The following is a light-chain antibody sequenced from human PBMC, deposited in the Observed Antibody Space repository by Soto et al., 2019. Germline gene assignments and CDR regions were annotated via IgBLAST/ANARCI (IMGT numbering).Light chain of an antibody. V-gene: IGLV1-40*01. CDR1: SSSIGAGYD. Sequence: QSVLTQPPSVSVAPGQRVTSSCAGSSSSIGAGYDVHWYQQLPGAAPKLLIYANSNRPSGVPDRFSGSKSGTSASLAITGLQAEDEADYYCQSYDSSLYGYVFGSGTRSPS. CDR3: QSYDSSLYGYV. CDR2: ANS. J-gene: IGLJ1*01.